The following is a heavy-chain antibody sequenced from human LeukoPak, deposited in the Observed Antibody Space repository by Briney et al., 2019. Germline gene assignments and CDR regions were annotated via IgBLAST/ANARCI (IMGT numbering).Heavy chain of an antibody. CDR2: ISSSSSYI. J-gene: IGHJ4*02. CDR3: ARGYYGSGSYYIDY. D-gene: IGHD3-10*01. CDR1: GFTFSSYS. Sequence: GGSLRLSCAASGFTFSSYSMNWVRQAPGKGLEWVSPISSSSSYIYYADSVKGRFTISRDNAKNSLYLQMNSLRAEDTAVYYCARGYYGSGSYYIDYWGQGTLVTVSS. V-gene: IGHV3-21*01.